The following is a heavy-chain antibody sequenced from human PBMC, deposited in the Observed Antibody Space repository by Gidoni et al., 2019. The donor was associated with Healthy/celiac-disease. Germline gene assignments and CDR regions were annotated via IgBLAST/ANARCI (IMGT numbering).Heavy chain of an antibody. J-gene: IGHJ6*02. D-gene: IGHD3-3*01. CDR3: ARVDGGYYGMDV. CDR2: IYSGGST. CDR1: GFTVSSNS. V-gene: IGHV3-66*02. Sequence: EVQLVESGGGLVQPGGSLRLSCAASGFTVSSNSMSWVRQAPGKGLEWVSVIYSGGSTYYADSVKGRFTISRDNSKNTLYLQMNSLRAEDTAVYYCARVDGGYYGMDVWGQGTTVTVSS.